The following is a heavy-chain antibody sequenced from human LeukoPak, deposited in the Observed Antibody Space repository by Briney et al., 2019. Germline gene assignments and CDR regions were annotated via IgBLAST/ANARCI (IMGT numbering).Heavy chain of an antibody. Sequence: SETLSLTCTVSGDSINSSDYYWGWIRQPPGKGLEWIGTVYYTGSTYYKPSLKSRLTISVDRSKNHFSLKMNSVTAADAGVYYCARHGNWDPFDYWGQGILVTVSS. CDR1: GDSINSSDYY. J-gene: IGHJ4*02. CDR2: VYYTGST. CDR3: ARHGNWDPFDY. V-gene: IGHV4-39*01. D-gene: IGHD7-27*01.